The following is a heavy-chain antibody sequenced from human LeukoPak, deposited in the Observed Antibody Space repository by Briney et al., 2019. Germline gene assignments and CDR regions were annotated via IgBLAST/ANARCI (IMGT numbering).Heavy chain of an antibody. D-gene: IGHD3-22*01. Sequence: ASETLSLTCAVYGGSFSGYYWSWIRQPPGKGLEWIGEINHSGSTNYNPSLKSRVTISVDTSKNQFSLKLSSVTAADTAVYYCARSLVDSSGYYYMNNYFDYWGQGTLVTVSS. J-gene: IGHJ4*02. CDR3: ARSLVDSSGYYYMNNYFDY. CDR2: INHSGST. CDR1: GGSFSGYY. V-gene: IGHV4-34*01.